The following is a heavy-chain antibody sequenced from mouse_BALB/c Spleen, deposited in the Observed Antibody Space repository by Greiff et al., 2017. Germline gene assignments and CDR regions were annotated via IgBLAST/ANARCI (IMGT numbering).Heavy chain of an antibody. CDR2: IDPENGDT. CDR3: SYRYDVGRVLDY. J-gene: IGHJ2*01. V-gene: IGHV14-4*02. Sequence: EVKLMESGAELVRSGASVKLSCTASGFNIKDYYMHWVKQRPEQGLEWIGWIDPENGDTEYAPKFQGKATMTADTSSNTAYLQLSSLTSEDTAVYYCSYRYDVGRVLDYRGQGTTLTVSS. CDR1: GFNIKDYY. D-gene: IGHD2-14*01.